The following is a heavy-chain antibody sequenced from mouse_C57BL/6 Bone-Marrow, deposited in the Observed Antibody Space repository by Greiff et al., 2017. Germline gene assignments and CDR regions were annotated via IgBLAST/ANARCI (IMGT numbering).Heavy chain of an antibody. CDR2: INPGSGGT. V-gene: IGHV1-54*01. J-gene: IGHJ3*01. Sequence: VQLQQSGAELVRPGPSVKVSCKASGYAFTNYLLEWVQQRPGQGLEWIGVINPGSGGTNYNAKFKGKATLTADKSSSTAHMQRSDLTCEDSAVYVCARSYYGWFAYWGQGTLVTVSA. CDR1: GYAFTNYL. CDR3: ARSYYGWFAY. D-gene: IGHD1-1*01.